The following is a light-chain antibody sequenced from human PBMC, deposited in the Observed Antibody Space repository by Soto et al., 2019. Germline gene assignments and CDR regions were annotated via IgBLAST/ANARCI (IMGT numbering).Light chain of an antibody. V-gene: IGKV1-5*03. CDR2: AAS. CDR3: QQYNSYPYT. CDR1: QSINNW. Sequence: DIQMTQSPSTLSASVGDRVTITCRASQSINNWLAWYQQKPGKAPKVLIYAASGLQSGVPSRFSGSGSGTEFTLTITSLQPDDFATFYCQQYNSYPYTFGQGTKIEIK. J-gene: IGKJ2*01.